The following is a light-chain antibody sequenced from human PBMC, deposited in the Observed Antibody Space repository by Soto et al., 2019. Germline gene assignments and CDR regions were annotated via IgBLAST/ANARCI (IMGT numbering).Light chain of an antibody. CDR3: MQALQTPWT. CDR2: LGS. V-gene: IGKV2-28*01. J-gene: IGKJ1*01. CDR1: QSLLHSNGYKY. Sequence: DIVMTQSPLSLPVTPGEPASISCRSSQSLLHSNGYKYLDWYLQKPGQSPQLLIYLGSTRASGVPDRFSGSGSGTDFTLKISRVEAEDVGVYYCMQALQTPWTFGQGTRLEIK.